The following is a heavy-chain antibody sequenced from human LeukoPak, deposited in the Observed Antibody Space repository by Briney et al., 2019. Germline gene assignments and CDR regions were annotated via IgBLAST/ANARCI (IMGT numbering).Heavy chain of an antibody. D-gene: IGHD3-10*01. V-gene: IGHV4-39*07. Sequence: SETLSLTCTVSGGSISSSSYYWGWIRQPPGKGLEWIGSIYYSGSTYYNPSLKSRVTMSVDTSKNQFSLKLSSVTAADTAVYYCARDKFRSSANWFDPWGQGTLVTVSS. CDR3: ARDKFRSSANWFDP. CDR2: IYYSGST. CDR1: GGSISSSSYY. J-gene: IGHJ5*02.